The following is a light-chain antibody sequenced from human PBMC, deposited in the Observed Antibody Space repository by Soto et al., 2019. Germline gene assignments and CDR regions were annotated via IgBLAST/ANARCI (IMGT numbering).Light chain of an antibody. CDR3: CSYAGSRV. CDR1: NNDVGGYNL. J-gene: IGLJ3*02. V-gene: IGLV2-23*01. Sequence: QSVLTQPASVSGSPGQSITISCTGTNNDVGGYNLVSWYQHHPGKAPKLMIYEGSKRPSGVSNRFSGSNSGTTASLTISGLQAEDEADYYCCSYAGSRVFGGGTKLTVL. CDR2: EGS.